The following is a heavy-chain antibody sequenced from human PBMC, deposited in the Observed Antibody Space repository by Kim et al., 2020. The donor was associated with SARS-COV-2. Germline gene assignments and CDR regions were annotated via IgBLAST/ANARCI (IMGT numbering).Heavy chain of an antibody. D-gene: IGHD5-18*01. CDR1: GYTFTGYY. J-gene: IGHJ4*02. V-gene: IGHV1-2*02. CDR3: ARDLAMVKMFDY. CDR2: INPNSGDT. Sequence: ASVKVSCKASGYTFTGYYMHWVRQAPGQGLEWMGWINPNSGDTNYAQKFQGRVTMTRDTSISTAYMELSRLRSDDTAVYYCARDLAMVKMFDYWGQGTLVTVSS.